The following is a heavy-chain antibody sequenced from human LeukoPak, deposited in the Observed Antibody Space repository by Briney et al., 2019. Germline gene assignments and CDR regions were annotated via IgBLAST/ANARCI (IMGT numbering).Heavy chain of an antibody. V-gene: IGHV3-11*01. CDR2: ISSSGSTI. D-gene: IGHD1-14*01. Sequence: GGSLRLSCAASGFTFSDYYMSWIRQAPGKGLEWVSYISSSGSTIYYADSVKGRFTISRDNAKNSLYLQMNSLRAEDTAVYYCARNHFSFSGPYYYGMDVWGQGTTVTVSS. J-gene: IGHJ6*02. CDR3: ARNHFSFSGPYYYGMDV. CDR1: GFTFSDYY.